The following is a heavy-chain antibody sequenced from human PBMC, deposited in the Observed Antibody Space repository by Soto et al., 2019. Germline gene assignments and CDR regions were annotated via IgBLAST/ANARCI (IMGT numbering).Heavy chain of an antibody. CDR3: ARDPVAATGAPRLNMDV. CDR2: INPSGGST. D-gene: IGHD2-15*01. Sequence: ASVKVSCKASGYTFTSYYMHWVRQAPGQGLEWMGIINPSGGSTSYAQKFQGRVTMTRDTSTSTVYMELSSLRSEDTAVYYCARDPVAATGAPRLNMDVWGQGTTVTV. J-gene: IGHJ6*02. V-gene: IGHV1-46*01. CDR1: GYTFTSYY.